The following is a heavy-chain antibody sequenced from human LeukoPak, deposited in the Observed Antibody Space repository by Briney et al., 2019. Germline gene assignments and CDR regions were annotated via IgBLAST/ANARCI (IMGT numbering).Heavy chain of an antibody. CDR1: GGSFSGYY. Sequence: SETLSLTCAVYGGSFSGYYWSWIRQPPGKGLEWIGEINHSGSTNYNPSLKSRVTISVDTSKNQFSLKLSSVTAADTAVYYCARDFGYRSSTSCHFDYWGQGTLVTVSS. CDR2: INHSGST. CDR3: ARDFGYRSSTSCHFDY. D-gene: IGHD2-2*03. V-gene: IGHV4-34*01. J-gene: IGHJ4*02.